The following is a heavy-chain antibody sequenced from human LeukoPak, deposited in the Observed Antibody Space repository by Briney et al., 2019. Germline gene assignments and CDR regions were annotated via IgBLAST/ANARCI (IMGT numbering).Heavy chain of an antibody. J-gene: IGHJ4*02. Sequence: SETLSLTCTVSGGSISSYYWSWFRQPPGKGPEWIGSIYYSGSTNYNPSLKSRVTMSVDTSKNQFSLKLSSVTAADTAVYYCARANYFDYRGQGTLVTVSS. V-gene: IGHV4-59*01. CDR2: IYYSGST. CDR1: GGSISSYY. CDR3: ARANYFDY.